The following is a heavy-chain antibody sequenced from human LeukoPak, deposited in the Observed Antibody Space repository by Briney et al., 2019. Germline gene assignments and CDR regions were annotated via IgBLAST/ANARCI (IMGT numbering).Heavy chain of an antibody. CDR1: GYTFTSYG. CDR3: AKSIAAAGTPLDYYYGMDV. V-gene: IGHV1-18*01. D-gene: IGHD6-13*01. Sequence: ASVKVSCKASGYTFTSYGISWVRQAPGQGLEWMGSISAYNGNTNYAQKLQGRVTMTTDTSTSTAYMELRSLRSDDTAVYYCAKSIAAAGTPLDYYYGMDVWGQGTTVTVSS. CDR2: ISAYNGNT. J-gene: IGHJ6*02.